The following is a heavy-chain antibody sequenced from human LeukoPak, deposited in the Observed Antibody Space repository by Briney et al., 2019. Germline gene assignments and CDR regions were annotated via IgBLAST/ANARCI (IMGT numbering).Heavy chain of an antibody. D-gene: IGHD6-13*01. CDR2: IYYSGST. CDR1: GGSISSSSYY. V-gene: IGHV4-39*07. CDR3: ARDDITGSSSWYYYYYYMDV. J-gene: IGHJ6*03. Sequence: PSETLSLTCTVSGGSISSSSYYWGWIRQPPGKGLEWIGSIYYSGSTYYNPSLKSRVTISVDTSKNQFSLKLSSVTAADTAVYYCARDDITGSSSWYYYYYYMDVWGKGTTVTVSS.